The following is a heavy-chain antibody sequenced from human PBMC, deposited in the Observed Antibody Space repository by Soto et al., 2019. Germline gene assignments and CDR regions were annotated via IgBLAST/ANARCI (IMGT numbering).Heavy chain of an antibody. D-gene: IGHD2-8*01. V-gene: IGHV4-59*08. CDR3: ARSGTVLMASSFDY. CDR2: IYYSGST. Sequence: QVQLQESGPGLVKPSETLSLTCTVSGGSISSYYWSWIRQPPGKGLEWIGYIYYSGSTNYNPSLKSRVTISVDTSKNQFSLKLSSVTAADTAVYYCARSGTVLMASSFDYWGQGTLVTVSS. CDR1: GGSISSYY. J-gene: IGHJ4*02.